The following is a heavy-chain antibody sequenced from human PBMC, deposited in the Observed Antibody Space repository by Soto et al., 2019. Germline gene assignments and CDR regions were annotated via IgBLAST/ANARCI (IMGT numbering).Heavy chain of an antibody. V-gene: IGHV6-1*01. CDR2: TYYRSRWYS. CDR1: GDSVSSSSVA. J-gene: IGHJ6*02. D-gene: IGHD2-15*01. CDR3: ARSEEDSDYYYYGLDV. Sequence: SQTLSLTCVISGDSVSSSSVAWNWVRQSPSRGLEWLGRTYYRSRWYSDFAVSGRGRIVIGADTSRNQFSLQLNSVTPEDTAVYFCARSEEDSDYYYYGLDVWGQGTTVTVSS.